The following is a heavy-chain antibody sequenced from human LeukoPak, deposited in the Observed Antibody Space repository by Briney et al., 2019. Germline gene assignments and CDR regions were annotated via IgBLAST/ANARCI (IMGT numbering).Heavy chain of an antibody. CDR2: ISRNGRSQ. CDR3: VKDLRSDFMGVLSRYLSY. V-gene: IGHV3-64D*09. D-gene: IGHD2/OR15-2a*01. CDR1: GFTFSSFA. Sequence: GSLSPSCSASGFTFSSFAMHWVRQAPGKGLEYVAAISRNGRSQYYADSVKGRFTISRDNSKSTLYLQMSSLRAEDSAVYLCVKDLRSDFMGVLSRYLSYWGQGTLVTVSS. J-gene: IGHJ4*02.